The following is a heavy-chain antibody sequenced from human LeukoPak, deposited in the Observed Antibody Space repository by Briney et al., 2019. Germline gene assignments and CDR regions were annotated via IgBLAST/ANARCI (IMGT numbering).Heavy chain of an antibody. CDR2: IVVGSGNT. CDR1: GGTFSSYA. D-gene: IGHD3-10*01. J-gene: IGHJ4*02. CDR3: AAVAYGSGSYYGSFDY. V-gene: IGHV1-58*02. Sequence: GASVKVSCKASGGTFSSYAISWVRQAPGQGLEWIGWIVVGSGNTNYAQKFQERVTITRDMSTSTAYMELSSLRSEDTAVYYCAAVAYGSGSYYGSFDYWGQGTLVTVSS.